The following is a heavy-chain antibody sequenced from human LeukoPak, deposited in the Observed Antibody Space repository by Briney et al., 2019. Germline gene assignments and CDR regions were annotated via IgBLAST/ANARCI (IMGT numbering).Heavy chain of an antibody. CDR1: GFTFSSFV. D-gene: IGHD6-19*01. CDR3: ARGEYSSGWYYFDY. Sequence: GSSLRLSCAASGFTFSSFVMFWVRQAPGKGLEWVAVISYDGSNKYYADSVKGRFTISRDNSKNTLYLQMNSLRAEDTAVYYCARGEYSSGWYYFDYWGQGTLVTVSS. V-gene: IGHV3-30*04. CDR2: ISYDGSNK. J-gene: IGHJ4*02.